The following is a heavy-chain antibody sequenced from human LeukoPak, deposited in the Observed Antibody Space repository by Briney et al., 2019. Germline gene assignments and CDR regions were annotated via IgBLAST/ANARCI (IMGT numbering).Heavy chain of an antibody. D-gene: IGHD5-18*01. V-gene: IGHV4-31*03. J-gene: IGHJ4*02. CDR3: ARAGYNYGFFNLDY. Sequence: SETLSLTCTVSGGSISSGGYYWSWIRQHPGKGLEWIGYIYYSGSTYYNPSLKSRVTISVDTSKNQFSLKLSSVTAADTAVYYCARAGYNYGFFNLDYWGQGTLVTVSS. CDR1: GGSISSGGYY. CDR2: IYYSGST.